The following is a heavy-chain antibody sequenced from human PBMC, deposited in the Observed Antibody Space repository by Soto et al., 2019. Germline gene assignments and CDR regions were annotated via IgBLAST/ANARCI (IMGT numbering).Heavy chain of an antibody. Sequence: GASVKVSCAACGYTFTGYYMHWVRQAPGQGLEWMGWINPNSGGTNYAQKFQGWVTMTRDTSISTAYMELSRLRSDDTAVYYCARDLEKYYDSSGYPLVGYWGQGTLVTVSS. D-gene: IGHD3-22*01. CDR3: ARDLEKYYDSSGYPLVGY. J-gene: IGHJ4*02. V-gene: IGHV1-2*04. CDR2: INPNSGGT. CDR1: GYTFTGYY.